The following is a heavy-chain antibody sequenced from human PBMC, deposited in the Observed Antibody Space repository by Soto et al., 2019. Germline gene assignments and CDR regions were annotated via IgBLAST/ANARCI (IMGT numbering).Heavy chain of an antibody. CDR3: ARAPPFYSSVVWFDP. V-gene: IGHV1-3*01. J-gene: IGHJ5*02. CDR1: GYTFTSYA. D-gene: IGHD6-19*01. Sequence: QVQLVQSGAEVKKPGASVKVSCKASGYTFTSYAMHWVRQAPGQRLEWMGWINAGNGNTKYSQKFQGRVTITRDTSASTAYMELSSLRSEDTAVYYCARAPPFYSSVVWFDPWGQGPLVTVSS. CDR2: INAGNGNT.